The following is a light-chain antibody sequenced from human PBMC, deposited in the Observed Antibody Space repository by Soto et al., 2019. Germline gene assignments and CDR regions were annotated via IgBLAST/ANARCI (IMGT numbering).Light chain of an antibody. J-gene: IGLJ1*01. CDR3: CSWAGSSTFYF. CDR2: EVS. CDR1: TTDVGSYNL. V-gene: IGLV2-23*02. Sequence: QSALTQPASVSGSPGQSITISCTGTTTDVGSYNLVSWYQQHPGKAPKLMIYEVSRRPSGVSNRFSGSKSGNTASLTISGLQAEDEADYYCCSWAGSSTFYFFGSGTQLTVL.